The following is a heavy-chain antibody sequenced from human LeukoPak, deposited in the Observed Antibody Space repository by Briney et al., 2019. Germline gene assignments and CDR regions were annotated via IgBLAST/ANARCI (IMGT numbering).Heavy chain of an antibody. J-gene: IGHJ6*02. CDR2: ISYDGSNK. CDR3: ARDPIAASSYYYYYYGMDV. CDR1: GFTFSSYG. V-gene: IGHV3-30*03. D-gene: IGHD6-25*01. Sequence: GGSLRLSCAASGFTFSSYGMHWVRQAPGKGLEWVAVISYDGSNKYYADSVKGRFTISRDNSKDTLYLQMNSLRAEDTAVYYCARDPIAASSYYYYYYGMDVWGQGTTVTVSS.